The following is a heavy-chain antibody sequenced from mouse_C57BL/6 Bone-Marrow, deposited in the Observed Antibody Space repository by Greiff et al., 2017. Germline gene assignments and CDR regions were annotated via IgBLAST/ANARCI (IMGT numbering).Heavy chain of an antibody. Sequence: EVMLVESGGGLVKPGGSLKLSCAASGFTFSDYGMHWVRQAPEKGLEWVAYISSGSSTIYYADTVKGRFTISRDNAKNTLFLQMTSLRSEDTAMYYCARYGSSFLYYFDYWGQGTTRTVSS. CDR2: ISSGSSTI. CDR3: ARYGSSFLYYFDY. D-gene: IGHD1-1*01. V-gene: IGHV5-17*01. CDR1: GFTFSDYG. J-gene: IGHJ2*01.